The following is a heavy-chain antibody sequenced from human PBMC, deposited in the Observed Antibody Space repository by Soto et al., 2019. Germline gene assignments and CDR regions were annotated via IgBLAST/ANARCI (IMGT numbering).Heavy chain of an antibody. CDR3: ARLGYYDSSGYQYYYYGMDV. CDR2: IYPGDSDT. J-gene: IGHJ6*02. CDR1: GYSFTSYW. V-gene: IGHV5-51*01. D-gene: IGHD3-22*01. Sequence: GESLKISCKGSGYSFTSYWIGWVRQMPGKGLEWMGIIYPGDSDTRYSPSFQGQVTISADKSISTAYLQWSSLKASDTAMYYWARLGYYDSSGYQYYYYGMDVWGQGTTVTVSS.